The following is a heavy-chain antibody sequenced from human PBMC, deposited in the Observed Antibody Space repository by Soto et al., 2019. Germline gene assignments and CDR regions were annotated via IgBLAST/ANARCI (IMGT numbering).Heavy chain of an antibody. J-gene: IGHJ4*02. CDR1: GFTFSSYA. Sequence: QAQLVESGGGVVQPGRSLRLSCAASGFTFSSYAMHWVRQAPGKGLEWVAVISYDGSNKYYADSVKGRFTISRDNSKNTLYLQMNSLRAEDTAVYYCARTGYFDYWGQGTLVTVSS. CDR2: ISYDGSNK. D-gene: IGHD3-9*01. V-gene: IGHV3-30-3*01. CDR3: ARTGYFDY.